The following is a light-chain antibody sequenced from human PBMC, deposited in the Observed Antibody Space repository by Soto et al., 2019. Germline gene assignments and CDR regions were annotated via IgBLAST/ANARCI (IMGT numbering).Light chain of an antibody. CDR2: NIY. Sequence: EIVLTQSPGTLSLSPGERATLSCRASQTVSDIYLAWFQQKPGQSPRLLIYNIYTRATGIPDRISGSGSGTDFTLTISRLEPEDFAVYYCQLYGASPTFGGGTKGEIK. CDR1: QTVSDIY. V-gene: IGKV3-20*01. J-gene: IGKJ4*01. CDR3: QLYGASPT.